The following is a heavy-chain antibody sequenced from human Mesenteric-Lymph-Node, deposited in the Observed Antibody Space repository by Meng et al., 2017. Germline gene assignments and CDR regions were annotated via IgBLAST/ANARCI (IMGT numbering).Heavy chain of an antibody. CDR1: GFTFSAYY. V-gene: IGHV3-11*04. J-gene: IGHJ5*02. CDR2: ISSSGSDI. D-gene: IGHD5-18*01. Sequence: GESLKISCAASGFTFSAYYMSWIRQAPGKGLEWVSYISSSGSDIYYADSVKGRFTISRDNTKNSLYLQMNSLRAEDMAVYYCVRGGYSYGSWGQGALVTVSS. CDR3: VRGGYSYGS.